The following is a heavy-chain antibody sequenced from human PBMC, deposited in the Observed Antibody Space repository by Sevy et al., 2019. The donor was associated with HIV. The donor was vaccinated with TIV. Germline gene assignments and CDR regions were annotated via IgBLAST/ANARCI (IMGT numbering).Heavy chain of an antibody. V-gene: IGHV3-30*03. CDR3: ARDLGEYNYSPSFY. CDR2: VSYDGIKK. D-gene: IGHD5-18*01. CDR1: EFTFSTHG. J-gene: IGHJ4*02. Sequence: GGSLRLSCAASEFTFSTHGKHWVRQAPGKGLEWVAVVSYDGIKKYYADSLRGRFTISRDNSKNTLYLQMNSLRTEDTAVYYCARDLGEYNYSPSFYWGQGTLVTVSS.